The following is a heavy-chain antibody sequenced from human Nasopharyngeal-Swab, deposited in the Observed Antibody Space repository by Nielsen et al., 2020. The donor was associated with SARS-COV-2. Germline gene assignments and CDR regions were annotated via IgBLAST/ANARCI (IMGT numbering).Heavy chain of an antibody. J-gene: IGHJ5*02. CDR2: IYHSGST. CDR3: ARVVKSLDHITMVQGVRTLDP. D-gene: IGHD3-10*01. V-gene: IGHV4-4*02. Sequence: WIRQPPGKGLEWIGEIYHSGSTNYNPSLKSRVTISVDKSKNQFSLKLGSVTAADTAVYYCARVVKSLDHITMVQGVRTLDPWGQGTLVTVSS.